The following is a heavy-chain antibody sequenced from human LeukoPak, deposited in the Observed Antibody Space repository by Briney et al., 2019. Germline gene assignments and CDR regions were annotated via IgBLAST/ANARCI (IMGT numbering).Heavy chain of an antibody. Sequence: GGSLRLSCAASGFTFSSYAMSWVRQAPGKGLEWVSGLTGSGGNTYYADSVKGRFTISRDNSKNTLSLQMNSLRAEDAAVYYCARDRAGTKAWVEFDPWGQGTLVTVSS. CDR1: GFTFSSYA. J-gene: IGHJ5*02. V-gene: IGHV3-23*01. D-gene: IGHD3-10*01. CDR2: LTGSGGNT. CDR3: ARDRAGTKAWVEFDP.